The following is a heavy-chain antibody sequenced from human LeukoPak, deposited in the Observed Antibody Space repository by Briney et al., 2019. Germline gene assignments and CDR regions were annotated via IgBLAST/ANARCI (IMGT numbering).Heavy chain of an antibody. CDR1: GGSISNYY. CDR3: ARSCYCSGDSCYSGLCPHDY. CDR2: INHSGST. J-gene: IGHJ4*02. V-gene: IGHV4-34*01. Sequence: SETLSLTCTVSGGSISNYYWSWIRQPPGKGLEWIGEINHSGSTNYNPSLKSRVTISVDTSKNQFSLKLSSVTAADTAVYYCARSCYCSGDSCYSGLCPHDYWGQGTLVTVSS. D-gene: IGHD2-15*01.